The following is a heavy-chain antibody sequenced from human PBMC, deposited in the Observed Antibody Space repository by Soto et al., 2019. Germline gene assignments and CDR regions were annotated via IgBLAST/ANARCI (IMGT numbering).Heavy chain of an antibody. Sequence: QITLKESGPTLVKPTQTLTLTCTFSGFSLSSTRMAVGWIRQPPGKALEWLALIYWDDDKRYSPFLKSRLTIPNDTSKNQVVLTMSTMAPVDTARYYCAHIVVAGLGYYFDYWGQGTLVTVSS. CDR1: GFSLSSTRMA. CDR3: AHIVVAGLGYYFDY. J-gene: IGHJ4*02. CDR2: IYWDDDK. V-gene: IGHV2-5*02. D-gene: IGHD6-19*01.